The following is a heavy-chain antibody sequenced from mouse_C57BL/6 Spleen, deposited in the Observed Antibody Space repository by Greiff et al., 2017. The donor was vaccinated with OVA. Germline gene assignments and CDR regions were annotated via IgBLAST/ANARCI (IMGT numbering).Heavy chain of an antibody. CDR2: ISSGSSTI. V-gene: IGHV5-17*01. CDR3: ARRESLREDFDV. CDR1: GFTFSDYG. D-gene: IGHD1-2*01. Sequence: EVKLVESGGGLVKPGGSLKLSCAASGFTFSDYGMHWVRQAPEKGLEWVAYISSGSSTIYYADTVKGRFTISRDNAKNTLFLQMTSLRSEDTAMYYCARRESLREDFDVWGTGTTVTVSS. J-gene: IGHJ1*03.